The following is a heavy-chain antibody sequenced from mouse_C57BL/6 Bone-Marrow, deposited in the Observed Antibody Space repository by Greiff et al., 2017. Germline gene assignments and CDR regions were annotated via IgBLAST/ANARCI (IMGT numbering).Heavy chain of an antibody. CDR2: IDPSDSYT. D-gene: IGHD2-10*01. J-gene: IGHJ2*01. CDR1: GYTFTSYW. V-gene: IGHV1-50*01. Sequence: VQLQQPGAELVKPGASVKLSCKASGYTFTSYWMQWVKQRPGQGLEWIGEIDPSDSYTNYNQKFKGKATLTVDTSSSTAYMQLSSLTSEDSAVYYCAREGSYHFDYWGQGTTLTVSS. CDR3: AREGSYHFDY.